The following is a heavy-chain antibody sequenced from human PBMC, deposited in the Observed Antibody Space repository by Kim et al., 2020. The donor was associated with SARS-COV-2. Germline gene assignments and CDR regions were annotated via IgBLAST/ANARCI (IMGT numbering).Heavy chain of an antibody. CDR2: FTGDGIK. V-gene: IGHV3-23*01. Sequence: GGSLRLSCAASGFTFSNYGMTWVRQAQGKGLEWVSSFTGDGIKYDADSVKGRFTISRDNSENILYLQMNSLRAEDTAIYYCGNYHGAGSHFTYWGPGTLGTVSS. D-gene: IGHD3-10*01. CDR3: GNYHGAGSHFTY. CDR1: GFTFSNYG. J-gene: IGHJ4*02.